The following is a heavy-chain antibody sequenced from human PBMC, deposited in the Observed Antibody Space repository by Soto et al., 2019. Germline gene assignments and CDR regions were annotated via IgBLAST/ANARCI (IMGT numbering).Heavy chain of an antibody. V-gene: IGHV3-23*01. D-gene: IGHD5-12*01. CDR1: GFTFSSYA. CDR2: ISASGGST. CDR3: AKGLNWFDP. Sequence: GGSLRLSCAASGFTFSSYAVTWVRQAPGKGLEWVSGISASGGSTYHADSVKGRFTISRDNSKNTLYLQMNSLRVEDTAVYYCAKGLNWFDPWGQGTLVTVSS. J-gene: IGHJ5*02.